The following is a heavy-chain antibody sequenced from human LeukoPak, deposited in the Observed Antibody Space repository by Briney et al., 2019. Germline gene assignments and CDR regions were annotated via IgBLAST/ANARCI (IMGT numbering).Heavy chain of an antibody. J-gene: IGHJ5*02. CDR2: ISWNSDSI. Sequence: GGSLRLSCAASGFTFDDYAMHWVRQAPGKGLEWVSGISWNSDSIGYADSAKGRYTISRDNAKNSLYLQMNSLRAEDTALYYCARVPRWIQLWTTPLFDPWGQGTLVTVSS. CDR3: ARVPRWIQLWTTPLFDP. CDR1: GFTFDDYA. D-gene: IGHD5-18*01. V-gene: IGHV3-9*01.